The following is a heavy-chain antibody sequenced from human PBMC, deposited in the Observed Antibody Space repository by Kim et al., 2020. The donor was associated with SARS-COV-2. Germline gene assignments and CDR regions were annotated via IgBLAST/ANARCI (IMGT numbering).Heavy chain of an antibody. J-gene: IGHJ4*02. CDR3: VRVRIEWFGELWFDY. CDR1: DYPFTSYG. V-gene: IGHV1-18*04. D-gene: IGHD3-10*01. Sequence: ASVKVSCKASDYPFTSYGISWVRQAPGQGLEWMGWINPYNGNRKSAQKLHGRATMTTDTSTRVAYMELRSLTYDDTAVYYCVRVRIEWFGELWFDYWGQGTLVTGYS. CDR2: INPYNGNR.